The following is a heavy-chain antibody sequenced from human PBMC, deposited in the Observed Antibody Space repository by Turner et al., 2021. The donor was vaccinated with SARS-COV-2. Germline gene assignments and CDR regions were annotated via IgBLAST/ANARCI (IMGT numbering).Heavy chain of an antibody. V-gene: IGHV3-30*04. D-gene: IGHD1-26*01. J-gene: IGHJ4*02. CDR2: ISYDGDNK. CDR1: GFTFSSYA. Sequence: QVQLVESGGGVVQPGRSLRLSCAASGFTFSSYAMYWVRQAQGKGLEWVAVISYDGDNKYSADSVKGRFTISRDNSKNTLYLQMNSLRAEDTAVYYCARPHSGSYSAYFDYWGQGTLVTVSS. CDR3: ARPHSGSYSAYFDY.